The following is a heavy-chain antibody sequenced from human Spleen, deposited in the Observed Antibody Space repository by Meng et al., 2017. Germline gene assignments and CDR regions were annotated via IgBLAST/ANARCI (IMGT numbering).Heavy chain of an antibody. CDR1: GGSISSSHW. CDR3: ARGMTYYDVSAHYPFDY. V-gene: IGHV4-4*02. Sequence: QVHLQESGPGLVKPSQTLPLTCAVSGGSISSSHWWSWVRQPPGKGLEWIGEVHHSGDTNHNPSLRSRVIISVDKSKNQFSLRLSSVTAADTAVYYCARGMTYYDVSAHYPFDYWGQGTLVTVSS. D-gene: IGHD3-22*01. J-gene: IGHJ4*02. CDR2: VHHSGDT.